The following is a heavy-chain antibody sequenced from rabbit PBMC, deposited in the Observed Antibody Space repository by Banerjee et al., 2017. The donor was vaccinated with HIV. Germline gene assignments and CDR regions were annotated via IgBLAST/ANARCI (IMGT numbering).Heavy chain of an antibody. CDR2: IDIGSSGSI. V-gene: IGHV1S45*01. CDR3: ARDDYGICGWDL. J-gene: IGHJ6*01. Sequence: QEQLEESGGDLVKPEGSLTLTCTASGFSFSSGYDMCWVRQAPGKGLEWIACIDIGSSGSIYYASWAKGRFTISKTSSTTVTLQMTSLTAADTATYFCARDDYGICGWDLWGPGTLVTVS. CDR1: GFSFSSGYD. D-gene: IGHD2-1*01.